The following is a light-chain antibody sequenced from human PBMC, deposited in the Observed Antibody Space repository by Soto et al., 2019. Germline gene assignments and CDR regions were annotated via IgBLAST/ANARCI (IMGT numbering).Light chain of an antibody. Sequence: QSALTRPASVSGSPGQSITISCTGTSSDVGGYNYVSWYQQHPAKVPKLMIYHVSNRPSGVSDRFSGSKSGNTASLTISGLQAEDEGDYYCYSYTTSSTYVFGTGTKVTVL. J-gene: IGLJ1*01. CDR1: SSDVGGYNY. CDR2: HVS. CDR3: YSYTTSSTYV. V-gene: IGLV2-14*01.